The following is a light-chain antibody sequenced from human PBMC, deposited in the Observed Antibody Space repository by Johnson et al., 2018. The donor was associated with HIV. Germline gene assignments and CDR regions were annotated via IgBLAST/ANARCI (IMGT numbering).Light chain of an antibody. CDR2: DNN. Sequence: QSVLTQPPSVSAATGQNVTISCSGSSSNIGNNYVSWYQQLPKTAPKLLIYDNNKRPSGIPDRFSGSKSGTSATLAITGLQTGDEADYYCGTWDSSLSAGPFYVFGTGTKVTVL. CDR1: SSNIGNNY. CDR3: GTWDSSLSAGPFYV. V-gene: IGLV1-51*01. J-gene: IGLJ1*01.